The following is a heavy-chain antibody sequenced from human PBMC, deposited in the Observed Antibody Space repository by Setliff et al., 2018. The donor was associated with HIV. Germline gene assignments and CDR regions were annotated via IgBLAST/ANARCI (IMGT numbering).Heavy chain of an antibody. CDR2: IDHSGNI. D-gene: IGHD3-10*01. CDR3: ARGLNYYGSGSYLPLGY. CDR1: GESFNDYY. J-gene: IGHJ4*02. Sequence: PSETLSLTCAVYGESFNDYYWTWIRQPPGKGLEWIGEIDHSGNIKYHASLKSRVTISKDTSKNQISLKLRSVTAADTAVYYCARGLNYYGSGSYLPLGYWGQGTLVTSPQ. V-gene: IGHV4-34*01.